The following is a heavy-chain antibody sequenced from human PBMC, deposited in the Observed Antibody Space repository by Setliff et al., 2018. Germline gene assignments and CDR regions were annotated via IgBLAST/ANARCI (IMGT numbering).Heavy chain of an antibody. CDR2: INPNSGGT. Sequence: ASVKVSCKASGYTFTDYYMHWVRQAPGQGLGWMGWINPNSGGTNYAQKFQGRVTMTRDTSISTAYMELSRLRSDDTAVYYCARVPLRFVTTPKYFDYWGQGTLVTVSS. J-gene: IGHJ4*02. V-gene: IGHV1-2*02. CDR3: ARVPLRFVTTPKYFDY. CDR1: GYTFTDYY. D-gene: IGHD4-4*01.